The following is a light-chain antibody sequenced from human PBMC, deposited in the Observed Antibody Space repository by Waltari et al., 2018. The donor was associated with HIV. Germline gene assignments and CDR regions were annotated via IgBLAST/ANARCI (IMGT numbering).Light chain of an antibody. CDR2: KAS. Sequence: DIQMTQSPSTLSASVGDRVTITCRASQSISSWLAWYQQKPGKAHQLLIYKASSLESGVPSRFSGSGSETEFTLTISSLQPDDFATYYCQQHNSFPSFGQGTKLEI. CDR1: QSISSW. CDR3: QQHNSFPS. J-gene: IGKJ2*01. V-gene: IGKV1-5*03.